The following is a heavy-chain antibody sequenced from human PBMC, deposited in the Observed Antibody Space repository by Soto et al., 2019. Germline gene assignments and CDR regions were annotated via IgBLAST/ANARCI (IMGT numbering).Heavy chain of an antibody. CDR2: IYPRDSDT. Sequence: PVESLKISCNGSGYSFTRYWIGWVRQMPGKGLEWMGIIYPRDSDTRYSPSFQGQVTISADKFISTAYLQWSSLKASDTAMYYCARVRESTAAFDYWGQGTLVTVSS. CDR3: ARVRESTAAFDY. CDR1: GYSFTRYW. J-gene: IGHJ4*02. D-gene: IGHD2-8*02. V-gene: IGHV5-51*01.